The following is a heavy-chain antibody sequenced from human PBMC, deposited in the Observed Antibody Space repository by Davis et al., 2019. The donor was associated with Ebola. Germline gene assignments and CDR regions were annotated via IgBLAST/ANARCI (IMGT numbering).Heavy chain of an antibody. CDR2: IIPIFGTA. CDR1: GGTFSSYA. V-gene: IGHV1-69*06. Sequence: AASVKVSCKASGGTFSSYAISWVRQAPGQGLEWMGGIIPIFGTANYAQKFQGRVTITADKSTSTAYMELSSLRSEDTAVYYCARRVGARSGFGYWGQGTLVTVSS. CDR3: ARRVGARSGFGY. D-gene: IGHD1-26*01. J-gene: IGHJ4*02.